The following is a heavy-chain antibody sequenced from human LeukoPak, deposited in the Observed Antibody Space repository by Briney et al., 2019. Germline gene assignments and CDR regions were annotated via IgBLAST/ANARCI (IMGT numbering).Heavy chain of an antibody. D-gene: IGHD4-23*01. CDR1: GYTFTSYY. J-gene: IGHJ4*02. V-gene: IGHV1-46*01. Sequence: ASVKVSCKASGYTFTSYYMHWVRQAPGQGLEWMGIINPSGGSTSYAQKFQGRATMTRDTSTSTVYMELSSLRSEDTAVYYCARDIRLSGGNSVGGGDYWGQGTLVTVSS. CDR3: ARDIRLSGGNSVGGGDY. CDR2: INPSGGST.